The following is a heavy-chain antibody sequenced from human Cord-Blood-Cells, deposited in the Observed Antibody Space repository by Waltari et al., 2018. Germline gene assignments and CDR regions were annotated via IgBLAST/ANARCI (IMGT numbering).Heavy chain of an antibody. D-gene: IGHD3-9*01. CDR2: IIPIFGTA. CDR3: ARTQYYDILNGYFPTYNWFDP. J-gene: IGHJ5*02. Sequence: QGLEWMGGIIPIFGTANYAQKFQGRVTITADESTSTAYMELSSLRSEDTAVYYCARTQYYDILNGYFPTYNWFDPWGQGTLVTVSS. V-gene: IGHV1-69*01.